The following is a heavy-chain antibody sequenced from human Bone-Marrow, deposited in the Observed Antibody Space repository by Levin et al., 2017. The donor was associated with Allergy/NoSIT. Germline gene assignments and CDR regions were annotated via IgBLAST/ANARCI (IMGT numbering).Heavy chain of an antibody. CDR2: ISYGGSTK. D-gene: IGHD5-24*01. Sequence: LSLTCAASGITFRNSDMHWVRQAPGKGLEWVAGISYGGSTKYYGDSVKGRFTISRDDAKTTLYLQMNSLRVEDTAVYYCVKDRRWKNEYNERTFDSWGRGTLVTVSS. CDR3: VKDRRWKNEYNERTFDS. V-gene: IGHV3-30*18. CDR1: GITFRNSD. J-gene: IGHJ4*02.